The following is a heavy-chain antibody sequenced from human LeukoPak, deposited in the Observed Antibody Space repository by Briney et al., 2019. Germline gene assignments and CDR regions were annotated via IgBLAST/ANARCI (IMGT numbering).Heavy chain of an antibody. V-gene: IGHV4-39*07. CDR2: IYYSGST. Sequence: SETLSLTCTVSGGSISSSSYYWGWIRQPPGKGLEWIGSIYYSGSTYYNPSLKSRVTISVDTSKNQFSLKLSSVTAADTAVYYCARTPLTNGGLDWFDPWGQGTLVTVSS. CDR3: ARTPLTNGGLDWFDP. D-gene: IGHD2-8*01. J-gene: IGHJ5*02. CDR1: GGSISSSSYY.